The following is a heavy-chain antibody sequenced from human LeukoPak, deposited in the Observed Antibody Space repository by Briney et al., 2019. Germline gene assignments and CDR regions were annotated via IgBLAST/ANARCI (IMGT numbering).Heavy chain of an antibody. CDR2: IRYDGSNK. D-gene: IGHD4-17*01. CDR3: ARGGRDYGDYSYYFDY. CDR1: GFTFSSYG. V-gene: IGHV3-30*02. J-gene: IGHJ4*02. Sequence: GGSLRLSCAASGFTFSSYGMHWVRQAPGKGLEWVAFIRYDGSNKYYADSVKGRFTISRDNSKNTLYLQMNSLRAEDTAVYYCARGGRDYGDYSYYFDYWGQGTLVTVSS.